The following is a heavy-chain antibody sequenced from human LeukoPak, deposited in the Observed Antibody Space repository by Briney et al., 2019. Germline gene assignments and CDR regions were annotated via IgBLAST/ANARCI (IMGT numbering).Heavy chain of an antibody. Sequence: GGSLRLSCALSGFTFSSYAMSWVRQAPGKGLEWVSVISGSGGSTYSADSVKGRFTISRDNSKNTLYLQMNSLRAEDTAVYFCAKSQDGGRLFHFDYWGQGTLVTVSS. CDR3: AKSQDGGRLFHFDY. D-gene: IGHD1-26*01. CDR2: ISGSGGST. V-gene: IGHV3-23*01. J-gene: IGHJ4*02. CDR1: GFTFSSYA.